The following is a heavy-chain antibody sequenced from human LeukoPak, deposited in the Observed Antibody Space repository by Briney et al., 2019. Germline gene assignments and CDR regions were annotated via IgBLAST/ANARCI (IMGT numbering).Heavy chain of an antibody. CDR1: GFTLSSYE. CDR2: VGVGHDT. CDR3: ARESGGSGTLPYDF. V-gene: IGHV3-13*01. D-gene: IGHD3-10*01. J-gene: IGHJ3*01. Sequence: GESLKISCAASGFTLSSYEMHWVRQPSGKGLEWVSAVGVGHDTFYGGSVKGRFTISRDNARNSVYLQMHSLRAGDTGVYYCARESGGSGTLPYDFWGHGTMVTVSS.